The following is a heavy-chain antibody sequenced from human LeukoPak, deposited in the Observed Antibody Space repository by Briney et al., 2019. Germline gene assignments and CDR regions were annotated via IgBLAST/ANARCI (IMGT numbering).Heavy chain of an antibody. V-gene: IGHV3-7*01. CDR2: IKQDGSEK. J-gene: IGHJ3*02. Sequence: GGSLRLSCAGSGFTFRSYWMHWVRQAPGKGLEWVANIKQDGSEKYYVDSVKGRFTISRDNANDSVYLQMNSLRAEDTAVYYCARRYFDWFLGAGGSLDIWGQGTMVPVSS. CDR3: ARRYFDWFLGAGGSLDI. CDR1: GFTFRSYW. D-gene: IGHD3-9*01.